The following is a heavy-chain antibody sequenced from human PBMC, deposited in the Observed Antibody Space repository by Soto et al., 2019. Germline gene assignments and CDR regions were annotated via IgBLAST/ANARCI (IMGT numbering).Heavy chain of an antibody. Sequence: GGSLRLSCAASGFTFSSYSMNWVRQAPGKGLEWVSSISSSSSYIYYADSVKGRFTISRDNAKNSLYLQMNSLRAEDTAVYYCARGRDVLMVYAPLFCFDPWGQGTLVTVSS. D-gene: IGHD2-8*01. V-gene: IGHV3-21*01. CDR3: ARGRDVLMVYAPLFCFDP. J-gene: IGHJ5*02. CDR2: ISSSSSYI. CDR1: GFTFSSYS.